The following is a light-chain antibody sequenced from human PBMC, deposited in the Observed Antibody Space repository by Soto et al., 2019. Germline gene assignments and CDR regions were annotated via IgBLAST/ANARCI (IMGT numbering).Light chain of an antibody. CDR2: EVD. J-gene: IGLJ7*01. V-gene: IGLV2-8*01. Sequence: QSALTQPPSASGSPGQSLTISCKGSNRDVGAYKYVSWYQQRPGTAPKMIIFEVDKRPSGVPNRFSGSRSGDKASLTVSGLQTEDEASYYCSSYTITHIPVIFGGGTQLTVL. CDR3: SSYTITHIPVI. CDR1: NRDVGAYKY.